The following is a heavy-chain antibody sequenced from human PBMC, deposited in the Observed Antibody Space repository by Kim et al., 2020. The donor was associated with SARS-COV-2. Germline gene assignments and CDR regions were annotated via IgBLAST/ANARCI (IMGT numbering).Heavy chain of an antibody. CDR3: TRVSVLTIFGVAYNWFDP. Sequence: GGSLRLSCTASGFTFGDYAMSWVRQAPGKGLEWVGFIRSKAYGGTTEYAASVKGRFTISRDDSKSFAYLQMNSLKTEDTAVYYCTRVSVLTIFGVAYNWFDPWGQGTLVTVSS. CDR2: IRSKAYGGTT. V-gene: IGHV3-49*04. D-gene: IGHD3-3*01. CDR1: GFTFGDYA. J-gene: IGHJ5*02.